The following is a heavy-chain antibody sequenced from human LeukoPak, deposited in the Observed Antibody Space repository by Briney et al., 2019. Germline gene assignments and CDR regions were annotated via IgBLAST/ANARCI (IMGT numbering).Heavy chain of an antibody. V-gene: IGHV3-48*01. CDR3: ARDYKYAFDN. J-gene: IGHJ4*02. Sequence: GGSLRLSRAASGFTFSDYSMNWVRQAPGKGLEWISYIGISSGNTKYADSVKGRFTISGDKAKNSLYLQMNSLRVEDTAVYYCARDYKYAFDNWGQGTLVTVSS. D-gene: IGHD5-24*01. CDR2: IGISSGNT. CDR1: GFTFSDYS.